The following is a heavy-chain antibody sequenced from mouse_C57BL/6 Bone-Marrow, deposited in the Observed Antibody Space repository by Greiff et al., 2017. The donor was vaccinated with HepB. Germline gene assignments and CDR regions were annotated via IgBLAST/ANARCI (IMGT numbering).Heavy chain of an antibody. J-gene: IGHJ2*01. Sequence: EVQLVESEGGLVQPGSSMKLSCTASGFTFSDYYMAWVRQVPEKGLEWVANINYDGSSTYYLDSLKSRFIISRDNAKNILYLQMSSLKSEDTATYYCARARGYYGSSFDYWGQGTTLTVSS. CDR1: GFTFSDYY. V-gene: IGHV5-16*01. CDR3: ARARGYYGSSFDY. CDR2: INYDGSST. D-gene: IGHD1-1*01.